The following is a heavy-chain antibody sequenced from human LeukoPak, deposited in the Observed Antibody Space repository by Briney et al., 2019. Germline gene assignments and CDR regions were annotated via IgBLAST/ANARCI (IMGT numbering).Heavy chain of an antibody. J-gene: IGHJ4*02. V-gene: IGHV1-46*01. CDR2: INPSGGST. D-gene: IGHD1-26*01. Sequence: ASVKVSCKASGYTFTSYYMHWVRQAPGQGLEWMGIINPSGGSTSYAQKLQSRVTMTRDMSTSTVYMELSSLRSEDTAVYYCARGSFLRSGSYLEPSDYWGQGTLVTVSS. CDR1: GYTFTSYY. CDR3: ARGSFLRSGSYLEPSDY.